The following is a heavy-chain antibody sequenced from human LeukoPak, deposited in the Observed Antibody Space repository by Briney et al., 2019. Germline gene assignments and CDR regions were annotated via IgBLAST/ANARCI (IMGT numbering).Heavy chain of an antibody. J-gene: IGHJ4*02. D-gene: IGHD3-9*01. Sequence: GASVKVSCKASGYTFTSYYMHWVRQAPGQGLEWMGIINPSGGSTSYAQKFQGRVTMTRDTSTSTVYTELSSLRSEDTAVYYCARGSGYYDTLTGYYEWINFDYWGQGTLVTVSS. CDR1: GYTFTSYY. CDR3: ARGSGYYDTLTGYYEWINFDY. CDR2: INPSGGST. V-gene: IGHV1-46*01.